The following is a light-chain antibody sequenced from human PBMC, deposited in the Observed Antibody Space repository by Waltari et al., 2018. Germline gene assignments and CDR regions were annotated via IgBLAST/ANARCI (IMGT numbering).Light chain of an antibody. Sequence: EIVLTQSPVTLSLSPGERATVSCRASQSVATFLAWYQQKPGQAPRLLIWGGSNRFTGIPDRFSGSGSGTDFTLTISRLEPEDSAVFYCHQYSDSQFTLGPGTRVDIK. CDR2: GGS. J-gene: IGKJ3*01. CDR1: QSVATF. V-gene: IGKV3-20*01. CDR3: HQYSDSQFT.